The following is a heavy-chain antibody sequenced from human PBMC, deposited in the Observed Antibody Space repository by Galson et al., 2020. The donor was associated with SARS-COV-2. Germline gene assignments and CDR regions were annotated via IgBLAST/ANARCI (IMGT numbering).Heavy chain of an antibody. CDR1: GFSLTTSGMC. V-gene: IGHV2-70*11. CDR3: ARIDSSGCRGNY. D-gene: IGHD6-19*01. J-gene: IGHJ4*02. Sequence: LTCTFSGFSLTTSGMCVNWIRQPPGKALEWLARIDWDGDKYYSTSLKTRLTISKDTSKNQVVLTMTDMDPVDTATYYCARIDSSGCRGNYWGQGTPVTVSS. CDR2: IDWDGDK.